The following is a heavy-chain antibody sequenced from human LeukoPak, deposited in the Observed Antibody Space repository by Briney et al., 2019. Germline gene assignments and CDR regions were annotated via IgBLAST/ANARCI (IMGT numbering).Heavy chain of an antibody. D-gene: IGHD1-1*01. V-gene: IGHV3-30*03. Sequence: GRSLRLSCAASGFTFSSYGIHWVRQAPGRGLEWVAVISYDVTNKYYADSVKGRFTISRDNSKNTLYLQMNSLRPEDTAVYYCARDGGDWNDVRFDYWGQGTLVTVSS. CDR2: ISYDVTNK. CDR1: GFTFSSYG. CDR3: ARDGGDWNDVRFDY. J-gene: IGHJ4*02.